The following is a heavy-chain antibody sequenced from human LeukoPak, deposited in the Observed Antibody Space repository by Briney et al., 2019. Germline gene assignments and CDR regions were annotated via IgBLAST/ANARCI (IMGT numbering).Heavy chain of an antibody. D-gene: IGHD5-24*01. Sequence: SETLSLTCTVSGGSVSSYYWSWIRQRPGKGQEWIGYMYYSGSTNYNPSLKSRVTISVDTSKNQFSLKLSSVTAADTAVYYCAREREMAGAFDIWGQGTMVTVSS. CDR1: GGSVSSYY. CDR2: MYYSGST. V-gene: IGHV4-59*02. J-gene: IGHJ3*02. CDR3: AREREMAGAFDI.